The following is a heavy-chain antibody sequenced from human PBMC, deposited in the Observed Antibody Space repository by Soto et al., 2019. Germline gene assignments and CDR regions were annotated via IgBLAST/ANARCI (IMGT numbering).Heavy chain of an antibody. CDR3: ARNIVATSFDY. V-gene: IGHV1-18*01. Sequence: QVQLVQSGAEVKKPGASVKVSCKASGYTFTSYGISWVRQAPGQGLEWMGWISAYNGNTNHAQKLQGRLTMTTDNTTSTAYMELRSLRSDDTAVYSCARNIVATSFDYWGQGTLVTVSS. J-gene: IGHJ4*02. CDR2: ISAYNGNT. CDR1: GYTFTSYG. D-gene: IGHD5-12*01.